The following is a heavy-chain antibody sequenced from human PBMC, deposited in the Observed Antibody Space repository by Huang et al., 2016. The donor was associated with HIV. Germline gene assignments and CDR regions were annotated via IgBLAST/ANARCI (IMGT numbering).Heavy chain of an antibody. CDR2: YDYGGST. V-gene: IGHV4-59*11. CDR1: GGSISTHY. D-gene: IGHD3-3*01. Sequence: QVQLQESGAGLVKPSETLSLTCTVSGGSISTHYWSWIRQPPGKGREWSGSYDYGGSTPYSPSLKRRVTILVDTSKNQFSLRVNSVTAAYTAMYYCARDHHDFWLGYRRMYFFDHWGQGTLVTVSS. J-gene: IGHJ4*02. CDR3: ARDHHDFWLGYRRMYFFDH.